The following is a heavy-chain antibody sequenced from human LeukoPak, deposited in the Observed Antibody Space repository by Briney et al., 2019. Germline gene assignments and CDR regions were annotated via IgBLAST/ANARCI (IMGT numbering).Heavy chain of an antibody. CDR3: AELGITMIGGV. CDR2: ISSSGSTI. J-gene: IGHJ6*04. D-gene: IGHD3-10*02. CDR1: GFTFNNAW. Sequence: GGSLRLSCATSGFTFNNAWMSWIRQAPGKGLEWVSYISSSGSTIYYADSVKGRFTISRDNAKNSLYLQMNSLRAEDTAVYYCAELGITMIGGVWGKGTTVTISS. V-gene: IGHV3-11*04.